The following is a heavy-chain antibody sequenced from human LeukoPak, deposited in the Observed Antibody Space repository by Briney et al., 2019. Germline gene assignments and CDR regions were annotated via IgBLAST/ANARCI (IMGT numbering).Heavy chain of an antibody. CDR2: INPTSGST. D-gene: IGHD3-10*01. J-gene: IGHJ6*03. Sequence: ASVKVSCKASGYTFTSYYIHWVRQAPGQGLEWMGIINPTSGSTSYAQKFQGRVTMTRDTSISTAYMELSRLRSDDTAVYYCARDGSITMVRGVKVYYYYYMDVWGKGTTVTISS. V-gene: IGHV1-46*01. CDR1: GYTFTSYY. CDR3: ARDGSITMVRGVKVYYYYYMDV.